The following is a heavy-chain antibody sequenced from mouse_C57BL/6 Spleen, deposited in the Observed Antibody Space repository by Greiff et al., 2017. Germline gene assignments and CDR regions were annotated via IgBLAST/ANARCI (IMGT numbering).Heavy chain of an antibody. D-gene: IGHD2-10*02. Sequence: QVQLQQSGAELVRPGASVTLSCKASGYTFTDYEMHWVKQTPVHGLEWIGAIDPETGGTAYNQKFKGKAILTADKSSSTAYMELRSLASKDSAVCYCKNPCLGGYWGQGTTLTVSS. CDR1: GYTFTDYE. J-gene: IGHJ2*01. CDR2: IDPETGGT. CDR3: KNPCLGGY. V-gene: IGHV1-15*01.